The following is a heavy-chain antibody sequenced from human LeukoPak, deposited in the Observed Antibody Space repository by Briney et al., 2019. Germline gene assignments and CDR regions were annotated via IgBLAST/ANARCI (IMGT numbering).Heavy chain of an antibody. CDR2: ITGSGDST. CDR3: ADSNYWYPVDY. J-gene: IGHJ4*02. Sequence: GGSLRLSCAASGFTFSGYAMRWVRQAPGKGLEWVSSITGSGDSTYYADSVKGRFTISTDNSKNTLYLQINSLRAEDTAVYYCADSNYWYPVDYWGQGTLVTVSS. V-gene: IGHV3-23*01. CDR1: GFTFSGYA. D-gene: IGHD4-11*01.